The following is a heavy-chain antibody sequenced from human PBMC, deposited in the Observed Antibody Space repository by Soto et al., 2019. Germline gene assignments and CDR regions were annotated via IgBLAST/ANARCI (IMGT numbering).Heavy chain of an antibody. CDR3: ARSQRVLWFGEVLASYYFDY. J-gene: IGHJ4*02. D-gene: IGHD3-10*01. V-gene: IGHV4-34*01. CDR2: INNSGST. CDR1: GGSFSCSY. Sequence: SETLSLTCAVYGGSFSCSYWSWIRQLPGKGLEWIGEINNSGSTNYNPSLKSRVTISVDTSTNQFSLKLSSVTAADTAVYYCARSQRVLWFGEVLASYYFDYWGQGTLVTVS.